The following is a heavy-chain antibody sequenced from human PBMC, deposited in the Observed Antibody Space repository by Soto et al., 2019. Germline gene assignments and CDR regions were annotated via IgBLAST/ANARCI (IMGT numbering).Heavy chain of an antibody. CDR1: GYTFSSYA. D-gene: IGHD3-22*01. CDR2: INTGNGNT. J-gene: IGHJ4*02. Sequence: ASVKVSCKASGYTFSSYAMHWVRQAPGQRPGWMGWINTGNGNTKYSENFQGRATMTRDTSASTAYMELSSLRSEDTAVYYCARDWTHYDSSGPGDYWGQGTLVTVSS. V-gene: IGHV1-3*04. CDR3: ARDWTHYDSSGPGDY.